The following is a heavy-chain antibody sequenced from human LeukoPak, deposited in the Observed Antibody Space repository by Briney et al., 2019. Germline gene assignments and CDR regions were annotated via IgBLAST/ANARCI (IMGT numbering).Heavy chain of an antibody. D-gene: IGHD3-10*01. CDR3: ARVYGSGSYPFDY. CDR1: GFTFISYW. CDR2: IKQDGSET. Sequence: GGSLRLSCAASGFTFISYWMSWVRQAPGKGLEWVANIKQDGSETYYVDSVKGRFTISRDNAKNSLYLQMNSLRAEDTAVYYCARVYGSGSYPFDYWGQGTLVTVSS. J-gene: IGHJ4*02. V-gene: IGHV3-7*04.